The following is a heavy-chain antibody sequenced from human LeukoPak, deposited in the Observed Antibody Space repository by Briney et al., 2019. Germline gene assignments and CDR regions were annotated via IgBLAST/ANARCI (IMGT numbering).Heavy chain of an antibody. Sequence: PGGSLRLSCEASGFTFSSYSMNWVRQAPGKGLEWVSYISSSSSTIYYADSVKGRFTISRDNAKNSLYLQMNSLRAEDTAVYYCARDRSSGWLHDAFDIWGQGTMVTVSS. CDR1: GFTFSSYS. CDR2: ISSSSSTI. D-gene: IGHD6-19*01. CDR3: ARDRSSGWLHDAFDI. J-gene: IGHJ3*02. V-gene: IGHV3-48*01.